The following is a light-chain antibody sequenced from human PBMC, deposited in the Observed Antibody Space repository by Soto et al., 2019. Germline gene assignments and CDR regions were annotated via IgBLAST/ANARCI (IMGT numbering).Light chain of an antibody. Sequence: EVVLTQSPATLSLSPGERATLSCRASQSVSTYLAWYQHKPGQAPRLLIYDASIRATGTPARFSGGGSGTDFALSIISLAPEDFTVYYCQHRSHWRPGATLGGGTKVEIK. J-gene: IGKJ4*01. V-gene: IGKV3-11*01. CDR2: DAS. CDR3: QHRSHWRPGAT. CDR1: QSVSTY.